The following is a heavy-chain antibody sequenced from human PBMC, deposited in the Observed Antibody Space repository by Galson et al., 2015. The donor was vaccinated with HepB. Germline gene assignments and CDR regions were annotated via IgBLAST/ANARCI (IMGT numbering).Heavy chain of an antibody. J-gene: IGHJ3*01. CDR2: ISFDGGNK. Sequence: SLRLSCAASGFTFNTYAMHWVRQTPDKGLEWVAVISFDGGNKFYADSVKGRFTISRDNSKNTLSLQMNSLRVEDTALYYCARALSRMTMIGSLWGQGTLVTVSS. CDR1: GFTFNTYA. CDR3: ARALSRMTMIGSL. V-gene: IGHV3-30-3*01. D-gene: IGHD3-22*01.